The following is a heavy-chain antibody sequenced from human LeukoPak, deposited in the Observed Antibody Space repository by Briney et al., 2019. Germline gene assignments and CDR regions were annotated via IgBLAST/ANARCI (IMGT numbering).Heavy chain of an antibody. D-gene: IGHD3-9*01. J-gene: IGHJ4*02. V-gene: IGHV5-10-1*01. Sequence: GESLKISCKGSGYSFTSYWISWVRQMPGKGLEWMGRIDPSDSYTNYSPSFQGHVTISADRSISTAYLQWSSLKASDTAMYYCARHYYDILTGYRDYFDYWGQGTLVTVSS. CDR3: ARHYYDILTGYRDYFDY. CDR2: IDPSDSYT. CDR1: GYSFTSYW.